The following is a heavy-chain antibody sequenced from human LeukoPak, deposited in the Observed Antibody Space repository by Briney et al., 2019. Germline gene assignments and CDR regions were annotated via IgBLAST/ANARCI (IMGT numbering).Heavy chain of an antibody. CDR3: ARGGYSSGWYYFGY. CDR2: INWNGGST. Sequence: GGSLRLSCAASGFTFDDYGMSWVRQAPGKGLEWVSGINWNGGSTGYADSVKGRFTISRDNAKNSLYLQMNSLRAEDTALYYCARGGYSSGWYYFGYWGQGTLVTVSS. J-gene: IGHJ4*02. CDR1: GFTFDDYG. V-gene: IGHV3-20*04. D-gene: IGHD6-19*01.